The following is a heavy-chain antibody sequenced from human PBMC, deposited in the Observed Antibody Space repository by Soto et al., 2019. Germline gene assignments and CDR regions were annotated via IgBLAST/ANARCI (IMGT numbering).Heavy chain of an antibody. CDR1: GGSISTSTYY. CDR3: ARHGAAVLYYYGMDV. CDR2: IYYSGTT. D-gene: IGHD6-13*01. J-gene: IGHJ6*02. V-gene: IGHV4-39*01. Sequence: KPSETLSLTCTVSGGSISTSTYYWGWIRQPPGKGLEWIGTIYYSGTTYYNPSLKSRVTISVDTSQNHFSLKLGSVTAADTAVYYCARHGAAVLYYYGMDVWGQGTTVTVSS.